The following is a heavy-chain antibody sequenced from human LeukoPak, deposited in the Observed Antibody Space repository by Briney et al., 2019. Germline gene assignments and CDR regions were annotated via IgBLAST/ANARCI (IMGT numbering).Heavy chain of an antibody. CDR3: ARPTTVTMVDAFNI. CDR2: IKQDGSER. Sequence: GGSLRLFRAAAGFIFSSYWMTWVRQAPGKGLEWVANIKQDGSERYYVDSVKGRFTISRDNAKDSLYLQMNSLRAVDTAVYFCARPTTVTMVDAFNIWGLGTMVTVSS. J-gene: IGHJ3*02. V-gene: IGHV3-7*04. CDR1: GFIFSSYW. D-gene: IGHD4-17*01.